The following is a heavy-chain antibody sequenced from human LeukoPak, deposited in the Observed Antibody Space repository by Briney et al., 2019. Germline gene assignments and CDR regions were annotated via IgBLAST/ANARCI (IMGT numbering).Heavy chain of an antibody. D-gene: IGHD3-9*01. CDR3: ARVPPRYDIFDY. J-gene: IGHJ4*02. V-gene: IGHV4-59*01. CDR2: IYYSGST. Sequence: SETLPLTCTVSGGSISSYYWSWIRQPPGKGLEWIGYIYYSGSTNYNPSLKSRVTISVDTSKNQFSLKLSSVTAADTAVYYCARVPPRYDIFDYWGQGTLVTVSS. CDR1: GGSISSYY.